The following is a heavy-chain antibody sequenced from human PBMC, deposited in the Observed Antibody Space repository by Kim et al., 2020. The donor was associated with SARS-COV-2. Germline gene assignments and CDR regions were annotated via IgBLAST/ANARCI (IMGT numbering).Heavy chain of an antibody. D-gene: IGHD6-13*01. CDR1: GGSISTYY. V-gene: IGHV4-59*13. J-gene: IGHJ3*02. CDR2: IHYSGDT. CDR3: ARDVSGAAGTGAFAI. Sequence: SETLSLTCTVSGGSISTYYWSWIRQPPGKGLEWIGYIHYSGDTNYNPSLKSRVTISVDTSRNQFSLKLSSVTAADTAVYYCARDVSGAAGTGAFAIWGQG.